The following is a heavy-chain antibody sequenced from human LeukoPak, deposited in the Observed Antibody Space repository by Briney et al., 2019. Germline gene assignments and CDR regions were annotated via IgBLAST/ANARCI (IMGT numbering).Heavy chain of an antibody. CDR3: AKLGDSYGSGLAFDI. D-gene: IGHD3-10*01. CDR2: MNPNSGNT. Sequence: ASVKVSCKTSGYTFSNYDVNWVRQATGQGLEWMGWMNPNSGNTGYAQNFQGRVTMTRNPSISTAYMELNSLRAEDTAVYYCAKLGDSYGSGLAFDIWGQGTMVTVSS. J-gene: IGHJ3*02. V-gene: IGHV1-8*01. CDR1: GYTFSNYD.